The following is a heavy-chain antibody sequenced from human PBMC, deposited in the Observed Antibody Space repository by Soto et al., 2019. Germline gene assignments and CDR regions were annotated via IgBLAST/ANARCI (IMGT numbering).Heavy chain of an antibody. J-gene: IGHJ4*02. V-gene: IGHV5-51*01. D-gene: IGHD3-10*01. Sequence: PGESLKISCEGSRYRFTGYWIAWVRQMPGKRLEWMGTIYVDDSDTTYSPSFQGQVTISADKSSSSAYLQWSRLKASDSAMYYCARLRMQSGNFRSFDYWGQGTLVTVSS. CDR1: RYRFTGYW. CDR3: ARLRMQSGNFRSFDY. CDR2: IYVDDSDT.